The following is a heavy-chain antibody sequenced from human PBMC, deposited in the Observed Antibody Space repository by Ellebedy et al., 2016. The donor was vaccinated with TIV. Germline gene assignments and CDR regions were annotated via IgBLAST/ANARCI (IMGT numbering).Heavy chain of an antibody. V-gene: IGHV3-48*04. Sequence: PGGSLRLSCAVSGFTFSSYSMNWVRQAPGKGLEWVSYISSSGSPIHYADSVKGRFTISRDNAKNSLYLQMNSLSADDTAVYYCARGSGYCSSTSCSGETDWGQGTPVTVSS. CDR3: ARGSGYCSSTSCSGETD. CDR1: GFTFSSYS. CDR2: ISSSGSPI. D-gene: IGHD2-2*01. J-gene: IGHJ4*02.